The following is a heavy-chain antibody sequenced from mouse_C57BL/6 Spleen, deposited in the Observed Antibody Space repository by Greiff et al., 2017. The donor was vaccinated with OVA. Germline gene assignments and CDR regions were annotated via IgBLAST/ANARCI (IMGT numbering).Heavy chain of an antibody. Sequence: EVKLQESGGGLVKPGGSLKLSCAASGFTFSDYGMHWVRQAPEKGLEWVAYISSGSSTIYYADTVKGRFTISRDNAKNTLFLQMTSLRSEDTAMYYCARGNYVLFDYWGQGTTLTVSS. CDR2: ISSGSSTI. D-gene: IGHD2-1*01. V-gene: IGHV5-17*01. CDR3: ARGNYVLFDY. J-gene: IGHJ2*01. CDR1: GFTFSDYG.